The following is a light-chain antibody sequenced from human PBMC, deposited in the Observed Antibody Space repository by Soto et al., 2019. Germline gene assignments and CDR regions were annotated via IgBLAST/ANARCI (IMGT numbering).Light chain of an antibody. J-gene: IGKJ5*01. V-gene: IGKV3-11*01. CDR3: QQRADWPPIT. CDR2: DAS. CDR1: QNVSSY. Sequence: IVLTQSPATLSLSPGEGATLSCRASQNVSSYLAWYQQKPGQAPRLLIYDASERATGIPARFSGSGSGTDFTLTISSLEPEDFAVYHCQQRADWPPITFGQGTRLEIQ.